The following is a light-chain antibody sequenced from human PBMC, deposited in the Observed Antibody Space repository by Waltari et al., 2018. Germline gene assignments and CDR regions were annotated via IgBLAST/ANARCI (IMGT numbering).Light chain of an antibody. J-gene: IGKJ2*01. CDR2: DVS. CDR3: QQRNNWPLYT. CDR1: QSVRSY. Sequence: EIVLTQSPATLSLSPGERATLSCRASQSVRSYLAWYQQKLGQAPRLLIYDVSNRATGIPARFSGSGSGTDFTLTISSLEPEDFAVYYCQQRNNWPLYTFGQGTKLEI. V-gene: IGKV3-11*01.